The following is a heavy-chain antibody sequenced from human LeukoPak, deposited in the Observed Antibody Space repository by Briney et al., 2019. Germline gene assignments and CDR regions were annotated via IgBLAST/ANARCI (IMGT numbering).Heavy chain of an antibody. CDR1: GFTFSSYE. CDR2: ISSSGSTI. J-gene: IGHJ3*02. Sequence: PGGSLRLSCAASGFTFSSYEMNWVLQAPGKGLEWVSYISSSGSTIYYADSVKGRFTISRDNAKNSLYLQMNSLRAEDTAVYYCAISPPMYYYDSSGYHSAFDIWGQGTMVTVSS. D-gene: IGHD3-22*01. CDR3: AISPPMYYYDSSGYHSAFDI. V-gene: IGHV3-48*03.